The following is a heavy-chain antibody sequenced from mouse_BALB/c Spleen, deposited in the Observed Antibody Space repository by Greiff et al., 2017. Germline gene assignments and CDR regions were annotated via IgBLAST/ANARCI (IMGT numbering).Heavy chain of an antibody. D-gene: IGHD4-1*01. Sequence: EVKLMESGGGLVQPGGSRKLSCAASGFTFSSFGMHWVRQAPEKGLEWVAYISSGSSTIYYADTVKGRFTISRDNPKNTLFLQMTSLRSEDTAMYYCATRDWDVDFDYWGQGTTLTVSS. J-gene: IGHJ2*01. CDR2: ISSGSSTI. CDR1: GFTFSSFG. V-gene: IGHV5-17*02. CDR3: ATRDWDVDFDY.